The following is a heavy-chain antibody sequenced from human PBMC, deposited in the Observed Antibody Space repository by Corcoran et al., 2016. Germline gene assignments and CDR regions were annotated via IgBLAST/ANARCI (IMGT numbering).Heavy chain of an antibody. J-gene: IGHJ6*02. CDR1: GFTFSSYS. D-gene: IGHD2-2*01. CDR2: ISSSSSYI. CDR3: ARDKTDPNRSPQLPTYYYYGMDV. V-gene: IGHV3-21*01. Sequence: EVQLVESGGGLVKPGGSLRLSCAASGFTFSSYSMNWVRQAPGKGLEWVSSISSSSSYIYNANSVKGRFTIPRDNAKNSLYLQMNSLRAEDTAVYYCARDKTDPNRSPQLPTYYYYGMDVWGQGTTVTVSS.